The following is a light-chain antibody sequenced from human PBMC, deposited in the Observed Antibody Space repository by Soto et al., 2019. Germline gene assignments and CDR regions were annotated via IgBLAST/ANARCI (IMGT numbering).Light chain of an antibody. V-gene: IGLV1-40*01. CDR3: QSYDSSLSVYV. CDR2: GDS. Sequence: QSVLTQPPSVSGAPGQRVTISCTGSSSNIGAGYDVHWYQHLPGTAPKLLIYGDSNRPSGVPDRFSGSKSDTSAPLAITGLQAEDEADYYCQSYDSSLSVYVFGTGTKLTVL. J-gene: IGLJ1*01. CDR1: SSNIGAGYD.